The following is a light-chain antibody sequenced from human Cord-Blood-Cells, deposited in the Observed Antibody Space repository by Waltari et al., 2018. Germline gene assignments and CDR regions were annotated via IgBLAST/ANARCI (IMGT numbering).Light chain of an antibody. Sequence: EIVLTQSPATLSLSPGERATLSCRASQSVSSYLAWYQQKPGEAPRLLIYGASNRATGIPARFSGSGSGTDFTLTISSLEPEDFAVYYWQQRSNWPHTFGQGTKREIK. J-gene: IGKJ2*01. CDR1: QSVSSY. CDR2: GAS. V-gene: IGKV3-11*01. CDR3: QQRSNWPHT.